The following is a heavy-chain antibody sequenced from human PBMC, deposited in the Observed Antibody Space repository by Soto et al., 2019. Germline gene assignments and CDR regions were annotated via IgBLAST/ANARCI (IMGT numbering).Heavy chain of an antibody. Sequence: QVQLVQSGAEVKNPGASVKVSCRASGYTFTGNAIHWIRQAPGQRLEWIGKIDPGNGNTKYSQNFQGRVTITRDTSASEAYMELNTLGSEDTSISYCARSETGYSRFDYWGQGTLVTVSS. CDR3: ARSETGYSRFDY. J-gene: IGHJ4*02. D-gene: IGHD3-9*01. V-gene: IGHV1-3*01. CDR2: IDPGNGNT. CDR1: GYTFTGNA.